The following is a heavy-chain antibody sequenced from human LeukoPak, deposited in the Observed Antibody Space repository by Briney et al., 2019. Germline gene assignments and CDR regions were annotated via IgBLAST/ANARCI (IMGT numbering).Heavy chain of an antibody. J-gene: IGHJ4*02. V-gene: IGHV1-2*02. D-gene: IGHD5-18*01. CDR3: ARDQGWDTAMGNDY. Sequence: ASVKVSCRASGYTFTGYYMHWVRQAPGQGLEWMGWINPNSGGTNYAQKFQGRVTMTRDTSISTAYMELSRLRSDDTAVYYCARDQGWDTAMGNDYWGQGTLVTVSS. CDR2: INPNSGGT. CDR1: GYTFTGYY.